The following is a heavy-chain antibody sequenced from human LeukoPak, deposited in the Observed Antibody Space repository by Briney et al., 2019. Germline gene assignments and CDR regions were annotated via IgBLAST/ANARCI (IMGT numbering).Heavy chain of an antibody. CDR1: GLTFSTYW. V-gene: IGHV3-7*03. Sequence: GGSLRLSCAASGLTFSTYWMNWVRQAPGKGLEWVANIKEDGSEKYYVDSVKGRFTISRDNAKNSVYLQMNSLRAEDTAVYYCAKDTELRFLEWLLSSFDYWGQGTLVTVSS. J-gene: IGHJ4*02. CDR2: IKEDGSEK. D-gene: IGHD3-3*01. CDR3: AKDTELRFLEWLLSSFDY.